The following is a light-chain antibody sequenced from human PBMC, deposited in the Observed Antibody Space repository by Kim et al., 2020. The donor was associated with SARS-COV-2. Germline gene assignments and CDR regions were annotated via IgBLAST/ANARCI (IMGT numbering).Light chain of an antibody. CDR1: SSNIGSNT. Sequence: VLTQPPSASGTPGQRVTISCSGSSSNIGSNTVNWYQQLPGTAPKLLIYSNNQRPSGVPDRFSGSKSGTSASLAISGLQSEDEADYYCAAWDDSLNALFGGGTKLTVL. V-gene: IGLV1-44*01. CDR2: SNN. CDR3: AAWDDSLNAL. J-gene: IGLJ2*01.